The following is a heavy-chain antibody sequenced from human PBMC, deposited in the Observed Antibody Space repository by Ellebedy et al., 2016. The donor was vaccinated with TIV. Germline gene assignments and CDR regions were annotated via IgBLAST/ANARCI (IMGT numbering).Heavy chain of an antibody. Sequence: GGSLRLXXAASGFTFSSYAMSWVRQAPDKGLDWVSAISGSGGSTYYADSVKGRFTISRDNSKNTLYLQMNSLRAEGTAVYYCAKDTNGANSPVDYWGQGTLVTVSS. CDR1: GFTFSSYA. D-gene: IGHD1-1*01. J-gene: IGHJ4*02. CDR2: ISGSGGST. V-gene: IGHV3-23*01. CDR3: AKDTNGANSPVDY.